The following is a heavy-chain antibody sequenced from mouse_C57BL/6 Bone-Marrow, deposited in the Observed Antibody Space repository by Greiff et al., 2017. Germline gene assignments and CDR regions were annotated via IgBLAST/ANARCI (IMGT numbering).Heavy chain of an antibody. D-gene: IGHD1-1*01. CDR3: AREDYYGSMFAY. CDR1: GFTFSSYG. Sequence: EVQLVESGGDLVKPGGSLKLSCAASGFTFSSYGMSWVRQTPDKRLEWVATISSGGSYTYYPDSVKGRFTITMSNAKNTLYLQMSSLKSEDTAMYYCAREDYYGSMFAYWGQGTLVTVSA. V-gene: IGHV5-6*01. CDR2: ISSGGSYT. J-gene: IGHJ3*01.